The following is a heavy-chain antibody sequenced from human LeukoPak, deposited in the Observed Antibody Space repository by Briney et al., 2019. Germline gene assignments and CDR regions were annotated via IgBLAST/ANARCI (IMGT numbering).Heavy chain of an antibody. Sequence: AGGSLRLSCAASGFTFTSFGMHWVRQPPGKGLQWVAFIRYDGTITYYSDSVKGRFTISRDNSKNTLYLQMDSLRAEDTAVYYCAKSRWTYYDCGESWGQGTLVTVSS. CDR1: GFTFTSFG. J-gene: IGHJ5*02. CDR3: AKSRWTYYDCGES. D-gene: IGHD3-22*01. CDR2: IRYDGTIT. V-gene: IGHV3-30*02.